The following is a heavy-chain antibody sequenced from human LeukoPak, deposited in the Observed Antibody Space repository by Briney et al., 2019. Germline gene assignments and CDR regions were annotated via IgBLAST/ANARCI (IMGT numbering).Heavy chain of an antibody. Sequence: SETLSLTCTVSGGSISPDNYFWGWIRQPPGKGLEWIGYIYHSGSTYYNPSLKSRVTISVDRSKNQFSLKLGSVTAADTAVYYCASERQYCSSTSCYYYYGMDVWGQGTTVTVSS. CDR3: ASERQYCSSTSCYYYYGMDV. J-gene: IGHJ6*02. D-gene: IGHD2-2*01. CDR1: GGSISPDNYF. V-gene: IGHV4-39*07. CDR2: IYHSGST.